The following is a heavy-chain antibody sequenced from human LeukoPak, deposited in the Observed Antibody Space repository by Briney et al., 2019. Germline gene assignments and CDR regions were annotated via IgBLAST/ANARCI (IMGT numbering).Heavy chain of an antibody. CDR1: GSIFTSYF. CDR3: ASPSHSSAWYSAPFFV. Sequence: ASVKVSCKTFGSIFTSYFILWVRQAPGQGLEWMGMINPRDGTTTYAQNFQGRVTLTRDTSTATLYMELTSLRSEDTAAYYCASPSHSSAWYSAPFFVWGKGTAVTVSS. D-gene: IGHD6-19*01. J-gene: IGHJ6*03. CDR2: INPRDGTT. V-gene: IGHV1-46*01.